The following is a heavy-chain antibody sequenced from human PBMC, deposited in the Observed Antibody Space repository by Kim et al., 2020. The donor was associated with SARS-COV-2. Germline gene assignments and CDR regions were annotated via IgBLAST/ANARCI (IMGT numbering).Heavy chain of an antibody. V-gene: IGHV1-8*01. CDR3: AKSLPPPTFFGVRYYYYYYMDV. D-gene: IGHD3-3*01. CDR1: GYTFTSYD. CDR2: MNPNSGNT. Sequence: ASVKVSCKASGYTFTSYDINWVRQATGQGLEWMGWMNPNSGNTGYAQKFQGRVTMTRNTSISTAYMELSSLRSEDTAVYYCAKSLPPPTFFGVRYYYYYYMDVWGKGTTVTVSS. J-gene: IGHJ6*03.